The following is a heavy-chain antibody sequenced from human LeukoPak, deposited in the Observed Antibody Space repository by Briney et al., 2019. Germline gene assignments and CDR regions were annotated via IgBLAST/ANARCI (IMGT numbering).Heavy chain of an antibody. D-gene: IGHD1-26*01. CDR3: ARESISGHRDFDY. CDR2: ISSGSRTI. Sequence: PGGSLRLSCAASGFTLSGYSMNWVRQAPGKGLEWLSYISSGSRTIYYADSVKGRFTVSRDNAKNSLYLQMNSLRAEDTAVYYCARESISGHRDFDYWGQGALVTVSS. CDR1: GFTLSGYS. V-gene: IGHV3-48*01. J-gene: IGHJ4*02.